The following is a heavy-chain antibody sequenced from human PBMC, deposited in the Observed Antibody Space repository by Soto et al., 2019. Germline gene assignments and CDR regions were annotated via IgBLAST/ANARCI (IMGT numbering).Heavy chain of an antibody. Sequence: EVQLLESGGGLVQPGGSLRLSCAASGFTFSTYAMSWVRQAPGKGLEWVSVISGSGASTYYADSVKGRFTISRDNSENTRYLQMNSLRAEDTAIYYCARPTVVVVASKPRWFDPWGRGTLVTVSS. CDR1: GFTFSTYA. J-gene: IGHJ5*02. CDR3: ARPTVVVVASKPRWFDP. CDR2: ISGSGAST. D-gene: IGHD2-15*01. V-gene: IGHV3-23*01.